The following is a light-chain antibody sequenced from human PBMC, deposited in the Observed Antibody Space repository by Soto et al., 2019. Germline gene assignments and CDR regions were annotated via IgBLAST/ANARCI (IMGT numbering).Light chain of an antibody. CDR2: DAS. V-gene: IGKV1-33*01. Sequence: DVPMTQSPSSLSASVGDRVTITCQASQAIHTYLNWYQQKPGKATALLIYDASNLETGVPSRFTGSGSGTHFTLTITSRQPEDIGTYYCQQYDHLSTFGQGTRLEI. CDR1: QAIHTY. CDR3: QQYDHLST. J-gene: IGKJ2*01.